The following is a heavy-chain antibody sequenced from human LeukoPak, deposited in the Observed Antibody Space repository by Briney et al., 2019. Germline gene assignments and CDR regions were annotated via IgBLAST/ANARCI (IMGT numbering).Heavy chain of an antibody. CDR2: IYHSGST. CDR1: GGSISSGGYC. V-gene: IGHV4-30-2*01. J-gene: IGHJ4*02. CDR3: ARDAAKTMVRGVTTD. Sequence: SETLSLTCTVSGGSISSGGYCWSWIRQPPGKGLEWIGYIYHSGSTYYNPSLKSRVTISVDRSKNQFSLKLSSVTAADTAVYYCARDAAKTMVRGVTTDWGQGTLVTVSS. D-gene: IGHD3-10*01.